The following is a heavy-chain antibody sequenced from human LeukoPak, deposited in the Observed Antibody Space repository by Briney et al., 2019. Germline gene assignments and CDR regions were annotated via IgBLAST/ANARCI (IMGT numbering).Heavy chain of an antibody. D-gene: IGHD5-12*01. CDR3: ARASYTGFDLHHDQ. Sequence: GGSLRLSCSASGFTFSRREMAWVRQAPGKRLEWVSYLSYNAKTVLHADSVKGRFTISRDNAKNSLYLQMDSLRVEDTAFYFCARASYTGFDLHHDQWGQGTLVTVSS. CDR2: LSYNAKTV. CDR1: GFTFSRRE. J-gene: IGHJ4*02. V-gene: IGHV3-48*03.